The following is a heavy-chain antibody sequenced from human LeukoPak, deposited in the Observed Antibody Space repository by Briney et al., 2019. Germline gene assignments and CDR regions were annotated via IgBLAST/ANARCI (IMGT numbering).Heavy chain of an antibody. V-gene: IGHV1-18*01. J-gene: IGHJ4*02. CDR3: AREHTPLGSSGYYD. Sequence: GASVKVSCKASGYTFTSYGISWVRQAPGQGLEWMGWISAYNGNTNYAQKLQGRVTMTTDTSTSTAYMELRSLRSDDTAVYYCAREHTPLGSSGYYDWGQGTLVTVSS. D-gene: IGHD3-22*01. CDR2: ISAYNGNT. CDR1: GYTFTSYG.